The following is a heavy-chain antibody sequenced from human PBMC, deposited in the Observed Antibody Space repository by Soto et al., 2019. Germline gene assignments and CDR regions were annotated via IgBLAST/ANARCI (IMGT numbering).Heavy chain of an antibody. CDR2: IIPIFGTA. Sequence: GASVKVSCKASGGTFSSYAISWVRQAPGQGLEWMGGIIPIFGTANYAQKFQGRVTITADKSTSTAYMELSSLRSEDTAVYYCARDRGQFSGCSSTSCYALRRANPLPEYYFDYWGQGTLVTVSS. V-gene: IGHV1-69*06. D-gene: IGHD2-2*01. CDR1: GGTFSSYA. CDR3: ARDRGQFSGCSSTSCYALRRANPLPEYYFDY. J-gene: IGHJ4*02.